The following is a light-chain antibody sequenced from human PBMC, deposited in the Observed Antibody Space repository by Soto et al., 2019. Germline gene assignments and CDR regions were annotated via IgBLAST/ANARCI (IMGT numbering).Light chain of an antibody. CDR1: QSVSTTY. CDR2: GTS. CDR3: EHYGSSPPMYT. V-gene: IGKV3-20*01. J-gene: IGKJ2*01. Sequence: EIVLTQSPGTLSLSPGERATLSCRASQSVSTTYLGWYQQKPGQAPRHLVYGTSRRATGIPDRFSGSGSVTDFTLTISSLEPEDFAVYYCEHYGSSPPMYTFGEGTKLVIK.